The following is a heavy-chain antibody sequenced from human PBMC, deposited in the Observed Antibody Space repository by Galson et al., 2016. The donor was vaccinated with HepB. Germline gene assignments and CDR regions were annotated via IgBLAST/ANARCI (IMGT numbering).Heavy chain of an antibody. CDR2: ISSNTDGGTT. V-gene: IGHV3-15*05. D-gene: IGHD6-19*01. CDR1: GVTLSKAW. Sequence: SLRLSCAASGVTLSKAWMSWVRRAPGKGLEWVGRISSNTDGGTTYYAAPVKGRFTISRDESKNTLYLQMNSLKSEDTAVYYCTTVGIAVGATDFWGQGTLVTVSS. J-gene: IGHJ4*02. CDR3: TTVGIAVGATDF.